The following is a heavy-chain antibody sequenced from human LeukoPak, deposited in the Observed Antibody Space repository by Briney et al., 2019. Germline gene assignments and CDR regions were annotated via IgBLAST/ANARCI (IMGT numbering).Heavy chain of an antibody. CDR3: ARDLVVIAGGFDY. CDR2: IYTSGST. CDR1: GGSISSGSYY. D-gene: IGHD2-21*01. J-gene: IGHJ4*02. Sequence: PSQTLSLTCTVSGGSISSGSYYWSWTRQPAGKGLEWIGRIYTSGSTNYNPSLKSRVTISVDTSKTQFSLKLSSVTAADTAVYYCARDLVVIAGGFDYWGQGTLVTVSS. V-gene: IGHV4-61*02.